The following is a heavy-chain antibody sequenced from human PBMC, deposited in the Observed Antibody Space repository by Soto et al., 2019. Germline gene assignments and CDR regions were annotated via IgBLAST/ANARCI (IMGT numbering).Heavy chain of an antibody. CDR1: GFTFSDYY. CDR2: ISSSSSYT. D-gene: IGHD5-18*01. J-gene: IGHJ6*02. Sequence: GGSLRLSCAASGFTFSDYYMSWIRQAPGKGLEWVSYISSSSSYTNYADSVKGRFTISRDNAKNSLYLQMNSLRAEDTAVYYCARGDTAMVSPYYGMDVWGQGTTVTVSS. CDR3: ARGDTAMVSPYYGMDV. V-gene: IGHV3-11*05.